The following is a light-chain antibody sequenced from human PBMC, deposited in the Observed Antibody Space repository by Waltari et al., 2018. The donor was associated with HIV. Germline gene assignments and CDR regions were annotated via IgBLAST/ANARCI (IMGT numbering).Light chain of an antibody. J-gene: IGLJ2*01. Sequence: HSVLTQPASVSGSPGQSITISCTGTSSDVGGYDYVSWYQHYPGRAPKLMIYDVSHRPSGVANRFSASKSGNTASLTISGLQAEDEADYYCASYTSSSTVVFGGGTKLTVL. V-gene: IGLV2-14*03. CDR2: DVS. CDR3: ASYTSSSTVV. CDR1: SSDVGGYDY.